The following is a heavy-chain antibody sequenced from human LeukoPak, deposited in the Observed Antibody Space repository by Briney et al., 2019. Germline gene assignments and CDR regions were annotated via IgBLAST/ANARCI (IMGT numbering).Heavy chain of an antibody. Sequence: PGGSLRLSCAASGFTFSSYGMHWVRQAPGKGLEWVAVISYDGSNKYYADSVKGRFTISGDNSKNTLYLQMNSLRAEDTAVYYCARRYAFDIWGQGTMVTVSS. V-gene: IGHV3-30*03. CDR1: GFTFSSYG. CDR2: ISYDGSNK. J-gene: IGHJ3*02. CDR3: ARRYAFDI.